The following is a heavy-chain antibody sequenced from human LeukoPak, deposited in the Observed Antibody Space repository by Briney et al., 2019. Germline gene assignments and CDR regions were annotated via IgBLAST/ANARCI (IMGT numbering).Heavy chain of an antibody. CDR3: ARDLQGPYDAFDI. CDR2: IKQDGSEK. CDR1: GFTFRNYG. V-gene: IGHV3-7*01. J-gene: IGHJ3*02. Sequence: PGGSLRLSCSASGFTFRNYGMHWVRQPPGKGLEWVANIKQDGSEKYYVDSVKGRFTISRDNAKNSLYLQMNSLRAEDTAVYYCARDLQGPYDAFDIWGQGTMVTVSS.